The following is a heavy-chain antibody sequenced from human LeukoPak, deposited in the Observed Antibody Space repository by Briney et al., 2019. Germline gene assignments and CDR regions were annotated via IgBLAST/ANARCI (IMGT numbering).Heavy chain of an antibody. CDR2: ISWNSGSI. V-gene: IGHV3-9*01. J-gene: IGHJ4*02. Sequence: GGSLRLSCAASGFTFDDYAMHWVRQAPGKGLEWVSGISWNSGSIGYADSVKGRFTISRDNAKNSLYPQMNSLRAEDTALYYCAKGSYAVAGRFDYWGQGTLVTVSS. CDR3: AKGSYAVAGRFDY. D-gene: IGHD6-19*01. CDR1: GFTFDDYA.